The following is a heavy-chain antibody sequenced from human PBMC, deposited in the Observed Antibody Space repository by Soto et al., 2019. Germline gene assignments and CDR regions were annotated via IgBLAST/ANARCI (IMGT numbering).Heavy chain of an antibody. CDR2: ISYDGSNK. D-gene: IGHD1-7*01. CDR1: GFTFSSYA. V-gene: IGHV3-30-3*01. J-gene: IGHJ6*02. CDR3: FLGNYEDYYYGMDV. Sequence: GGSLRLSCAASGFTFSSYAMHWVRQAPGKGLEWVAVISYDGSNKYYADSVKGRFTISRDNSKNTLYLQMNSLRAEDTAVYYCFLGNYEDYYYGMDVWGQGTTVTVSS.